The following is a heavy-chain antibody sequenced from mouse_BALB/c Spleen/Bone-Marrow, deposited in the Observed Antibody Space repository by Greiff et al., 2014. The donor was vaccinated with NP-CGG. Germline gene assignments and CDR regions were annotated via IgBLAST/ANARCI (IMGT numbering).Heavy chain of an antibody. CDR3: ARGGKIYYAMDY. V-gene: IGHV5-15*02. CDR2: ISNLAYSI. CDR1: GFTFSDYG. J-gene: IGHJ4*01. Sequence: DVMLVESGGGLVQPGGSRKLSCAASGFTFSDYGMAWVRQAPGKGPEWVAFISNLAYSIYYADTVTGRFTISRENAKNTLYLEMSSLRSEGTAMYYCARGGKIYYAMDYWGQGTSVTVSS.